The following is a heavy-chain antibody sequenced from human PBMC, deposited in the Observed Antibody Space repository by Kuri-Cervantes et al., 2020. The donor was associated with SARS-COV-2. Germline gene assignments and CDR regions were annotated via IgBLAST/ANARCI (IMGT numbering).Heavy chain of an antibody. CDR3: AKDPPPAGY. CDR2: VRSDGSNK. J-gene: IGHJ4*02. V-gene: IGHV3-30*02. CDR1: GFIFSSYG. Sequence: GGSLRLSCAASGFIFSSYGMHWVRQAPGKGLEWVAFVRSDGSNKHYTDSVKGRFTISRDNSKNTLYLQMNSLRPEDTAVYYCAKDPPPAGYWGQGTLVTVSS.